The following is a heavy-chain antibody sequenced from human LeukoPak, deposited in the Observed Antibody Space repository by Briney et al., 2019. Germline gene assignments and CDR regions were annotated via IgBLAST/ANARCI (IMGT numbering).Heavy chain of an antibody. V-gene: IGHV4-4*02. D-gene: IGHD2-21*02. CDR3: AGAYCGGDCYSGRAFDI. CDR2: VYHSGST. Sequence: SGTLSLTCTVSGGSISSSYWWSWVRQPPGKGLEWIGEVYHSGSTNYYPSLKSRVTISIEKSKNQFSLKLSSVTAADTAVYYCAGAYCGGDCYSGRAFDIWGQGTMVTVSS. J-gene: IGHJ3*02. CDR1: GGSISSSYW.